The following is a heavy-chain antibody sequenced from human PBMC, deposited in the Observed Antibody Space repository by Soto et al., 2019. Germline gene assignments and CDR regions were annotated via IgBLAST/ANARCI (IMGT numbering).Heavy chain of an antibody. CDR2: VNPIVSMS. CDR1: GDTFNFYS. J-gene: IGHJ4*02. CDR3: ASSYGSGYRAFDY. V-gene: IGHV1-69*02. Sequence: QVQLVQSGAEVKRPGSSVKVSCKASGDTFNFYSINWVRQAPGLGLEWMGRVNPIVSMSNYAQKFQGRVRMTADKSTSTAYRSSLRSEDTAIYYCASSYGSGYRAFDYWGQGALVTVSS. D-gene: IGHD3-10*01.